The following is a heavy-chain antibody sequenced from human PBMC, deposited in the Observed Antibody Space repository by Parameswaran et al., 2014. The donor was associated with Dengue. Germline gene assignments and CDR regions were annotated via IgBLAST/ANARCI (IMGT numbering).Heavy chain of an antibody. J-gene: IGHJ3*02. V-gene: IGHV3-48*03. CDR3: ARGADIVVVPAAIGAFDI. CDR2: ISSSGSTI. D-gene: IGHD2-2*02. Sequence: VRQMPGKGLEWVSYISSSGSTIYYADSVKGRFTISRDNAKNSLYLQMNSLRAEDTAVYYCARGADIVVVPAAIGAFDIWGQGTMVTVSS.